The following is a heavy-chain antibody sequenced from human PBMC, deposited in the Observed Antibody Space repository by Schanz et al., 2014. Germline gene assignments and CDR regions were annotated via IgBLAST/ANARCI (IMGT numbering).Heavy chain of an antibody. CDR3: AREDCSATSCYFTY. D-gene: IGHD2-21*01. J-gene: IGHJ4*02. CDR2: IRYDGRNK. Sequence: QGQLVESGGGVVQPGRSLRLSCAASGFTFISYDIHWVRQAPGKGLEWVAVIRYDGRNKNFVESVKGRFTISRDNSNNTVYLQMNTLRAEDTAVYYCAREDCSATSCYFTYWGQGTLVTVSS. V-gene: IGHV3-33*08. CDR1: GFTFISYD.